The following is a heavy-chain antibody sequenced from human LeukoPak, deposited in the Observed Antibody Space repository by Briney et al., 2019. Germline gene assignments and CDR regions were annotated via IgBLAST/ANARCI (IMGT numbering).Heavy chain of an antibody. CDR1: GFTFSSYA. J-gene: IGHJ6*03. V-gene: IGHV3-30*01. Sequence: PGGSLRLSCAASGFTFSSYAMHWVRQAPGKGLEWVAVISYDGSNKYYADSVKGRFIISRDNSKNTLYLQMNSLRAEDTAVYYCARDNGRDYYYYYYMDVWGKGTTVTVSS. CDR2: ISYDGSNK. D-gene: IGHD1-26*01. CDR3: ARDNGRDYYYYYYMDV.